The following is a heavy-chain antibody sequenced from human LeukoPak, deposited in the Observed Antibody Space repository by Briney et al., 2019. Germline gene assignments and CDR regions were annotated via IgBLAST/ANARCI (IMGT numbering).Heavy chain of an antibody. CDR3: AVFTGLRLDY. J-gene: IGHJ4*02. CDR1: GDSISSGGFF. Sequence: PSETLSLTCAVSGDSISSGGFFWSWIRQPPGKGLEWIGYIYHSGTTFYNPSLKSRVTISVDTSKNQFSLRLSSVTAADTAVYYCAVFTGLRLDYWGQGTLVTVSS. V-gene: IGHV4-30-2*01. CDR2: IYHSGTT. D-gene: IGHD3-9*01.